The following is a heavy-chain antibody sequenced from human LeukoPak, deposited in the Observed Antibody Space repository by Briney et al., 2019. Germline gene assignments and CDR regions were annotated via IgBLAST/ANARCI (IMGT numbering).Heavy chain of an antibody. J-gene: IGHJ5*02. CDR2: IYPGDSDT. Sequence: GESLKISCKGSGYSFTSYWIGWVRQMPGKGLEWMGIIYPGDSDTRYSPSFQGQVTISADKSISTAYPQWSSLKASDTAMYYCARYPQYYYGSGSNNWFDPWGQGTLDTVPS. CDR3: ARYPQYYYGSGSNNWFDP. D-gene: IGHD3-10*01. V-gene: IGHV5-51*01. CDR1: GYSFTSYW.